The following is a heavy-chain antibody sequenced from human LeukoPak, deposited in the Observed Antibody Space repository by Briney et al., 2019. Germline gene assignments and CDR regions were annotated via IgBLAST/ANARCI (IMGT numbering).Heavy chain of an antibody. J-gene: IGHJ4*02. CDR2: ISSSSSYI. CDR3: AREIGGYCSSTSCYGPIDY. CDR1: GFTFSSYS. D-gene: IGHD2-2*01. Sequence: KTGGSLRLSRAASGFTFSSYSMNWVRQAPGKGLEWVSSISSSSSYIYYADSVKGRFTISRDNAKNSLYLQMNSLRAEDTAVYYCAREIGGYCSSTSCYGPIDYWGQGTLVTVSS. V-gene: IGHV3-21*01.